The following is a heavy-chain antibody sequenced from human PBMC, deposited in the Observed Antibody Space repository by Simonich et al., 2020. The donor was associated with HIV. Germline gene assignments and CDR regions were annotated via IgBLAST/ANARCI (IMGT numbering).Heavy chain of an antibody. CDR3: ARPRFSYGYPFDY. J-gene: IGHJ4*02. D-gene: IGHD5-18*01. V-gene: IGHV1-18*01. Sequence: VQLVQSGAEVKKPGASVKVSCTASGYTFTSSGMSWVRRAPGQGLEWMGGISPNNVNTNYAKKIQGRVTRTPDISTSTAYKELRSLRSDDTAVYYCARPRFSYGYPFDYWGQGTLVTVSS. CDR2: ISPNNVNT. CDR1: GYTFTSSG.